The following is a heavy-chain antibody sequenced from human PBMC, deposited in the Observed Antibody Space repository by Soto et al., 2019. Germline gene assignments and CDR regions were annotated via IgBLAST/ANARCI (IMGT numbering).Heavy chain of an antibody. V-gene: IGHV1-46*01. J-gene: IGHJ4*02. CDR1: GSITNHH. Sequence: QVHLVQSGAEVKKPGASVNVSCQASGSITNHHMHWVRQAPGQGLEWMGIFNPSGLSTTYAQKFRGRVTITRDTPRCTIYRVRSSRSSGHTALYFCEKEPDGGHRAGAAPLGSWGQGPLFIVPS. D-gene: IGHD1-26*01. CDR3: EKEPDGGHRAGAAPLGS. CDR2: FNPSGLST.